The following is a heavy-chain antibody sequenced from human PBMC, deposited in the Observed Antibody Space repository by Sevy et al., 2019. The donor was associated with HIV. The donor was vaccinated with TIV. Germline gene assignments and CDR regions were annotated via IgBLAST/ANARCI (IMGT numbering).Heavy chain of an antibody. V-gene: IGHV1-18*01. CDR2: ISAYNGNT. J-gene: IGHJ1*01. CDR1: GYTFTSYG. Sequence: ASVKVSCKASGYTFTSYGISWVRQAPGQGLEWMGWISAYNGNTNYAQKLQGRVTMTTDTSTSTVYMELRSLRSDDTAVYYCARTSIAVAGAEYFQHWGQGTLVTVSS. CDR3: ARTSIAVAGAEYFQH. D-gene: IGHD6-19*01.